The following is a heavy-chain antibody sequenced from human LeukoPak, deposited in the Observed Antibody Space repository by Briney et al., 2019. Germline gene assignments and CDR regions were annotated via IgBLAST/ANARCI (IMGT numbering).Heavy chain of an antibody. V-gene: IGHV3-53*01. CDR3: ARGGPIYCSGDSCYPRDY. J-gene: IGHJ4*02. D-gene: IGHD2-15*01. CDR2: IYRGGST. CDR1: GFTVSSNY. Sequence: AGGSLRLSCAASGFTVSSNYMSWVRQAPGKGLEWVSVIYRGGSTYYADSVKGRFTISRDNSKNTLYLQMNSLRAEDTAVYYCARGGPIYCSGDSCYPRDYWGQGTLVTVSS.